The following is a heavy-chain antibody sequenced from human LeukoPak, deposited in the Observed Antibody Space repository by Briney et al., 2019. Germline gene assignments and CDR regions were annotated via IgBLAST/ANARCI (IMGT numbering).Heavy chain of an antibody. V-gene: IGHV3-43*01. CDR1: GFTFNDYT. CDR2: ITWDGVNK. Sequence: GGSLRLSCAASGFTFNDYTMHWVRQAPGKGLEWVSLITWDGVNKYYADSVKGRFTISRDNSKNSLYLQMNSLRTEDTALYYCAKDIRGSSGWYYSDNRGQGTLVTVSS. CDR3: AKDIRGSSGWYYSDN. J-gene: IGHJ4*02. D-gene: IGHD6-19*01.